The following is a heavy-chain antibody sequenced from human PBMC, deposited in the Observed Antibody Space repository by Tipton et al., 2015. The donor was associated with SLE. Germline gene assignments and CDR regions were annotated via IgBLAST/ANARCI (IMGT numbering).Heavy chain of an antibody. Sequence: TLSLTCTVSGYSISSGYYWGWIRQPPGKGLEWIGSIYYSGSTYYNPSLKSRVTISVDTSKNQFSLKLSSVTAADTAVYYCARTDWGYFDYWGQGTLVTVSS. J-gene: IGHJ4*02. D-gene: IGHD7-27*01. V-gene: IGHV4-38-2*02. CDR3: ARTDWGYFDY. CDR2: IYYSGST. CDR1: GYSISSGYY.